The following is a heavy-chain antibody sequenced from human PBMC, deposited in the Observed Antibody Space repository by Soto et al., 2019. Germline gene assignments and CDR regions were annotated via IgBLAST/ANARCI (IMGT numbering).Heavy chain of an antibody. CDR2: IIPVFGTA. Sequence: QVQLVQSGAEVKKPGSSVKVSCKASGGSLSNYGISWVRQAPGQGLEWMGGIIPVFGTANYAQKFQGRVTITADESTSIGYVDVTSLSSEDTAVYYCARGDATKIVVTTYYGMDVWGQGTTVTVSS. V-gene: IGHV1-69*12. CDR1: GGSLSNYG. J-gene: IGHJ6*02. CDR3: ARGDATKIVVTTYYGMDV. D-gene: IGHD4-17*01.